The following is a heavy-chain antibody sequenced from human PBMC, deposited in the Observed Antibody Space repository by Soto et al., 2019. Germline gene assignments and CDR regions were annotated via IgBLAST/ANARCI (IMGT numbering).Heavy chain of an antibody. CDR1: GYTVTGYY. Sequence: ASVKVSCKASGYTVTGYYMHWVRQAPGQGLEWMGWINPNSGGTNYAQKFQGWVTMTRDTSISTAYMELSRLRSDDTAVYYCARAYCSSTSCYRGGNYYYYGMDVWGPGNTVTVSS. V-gene: IGHV1-2*04. CDR3: ARAYCSSTSCYRGGNYYYYGMDV. CDR2: INPNSGGT. J-gene: IGHJ6*01. D-gene: IGHD2-2*02.